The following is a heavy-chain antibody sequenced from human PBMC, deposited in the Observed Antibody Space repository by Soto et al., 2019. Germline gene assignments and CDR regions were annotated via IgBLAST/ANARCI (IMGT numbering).Heavy chain of an antibody. Sequence: SQTRSLTCAVSDGSISSGGYSWSWIRQPAGKGLEWIGYIYHSGSTYYNPSLKSRVTISVDKSENQFSLKMRSVTAADTDVYYCARSPSSIWDGGGAFDIWGQGTMVTVSS. D-gene: IGHD6-13*01. CDR2: IYHSGST. J-gene: IGHJ3*02. V-gene: IGHV4-30-2*01. CDR1: DGSISSGGYS. CDR3: ARSPSSIWDGGGAFDI.